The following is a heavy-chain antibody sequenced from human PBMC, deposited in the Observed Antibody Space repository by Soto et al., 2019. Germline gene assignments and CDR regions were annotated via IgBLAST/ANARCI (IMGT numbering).Heavy chain of an antibody. CDR1: GFTFSNYA. CDR3: AKDIGFSEWLLTFDY. J-gene: IGHJ4*02. V-gene: IGHV3-23*01. Sequence: GSLRLSCAASGFTFSNYAMSWVRQAPGKGLEWVSVISSSGDSTDYADSVKGRFTISRDSSKKTLYLQMNSLRAEDTAVYYCAKDIGFSEWLLTFDYWGQGTLVTVSS. D-gene: IGHD3-3*02. CDR2: ISSSGDST.